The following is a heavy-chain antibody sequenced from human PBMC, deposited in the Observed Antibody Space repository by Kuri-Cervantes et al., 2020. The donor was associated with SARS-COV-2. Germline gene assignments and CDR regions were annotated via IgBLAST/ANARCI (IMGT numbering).Heavy chain of an antibody. V-gene: IGHV3-30-3*01. D-gene: IGHD2-15*01. CDR1: GFTLSSYA. CDR3: ARPQGYCSGASCPDAFDI. J-gene: IGHJ3*02. CDR2: ISYDGSNK. Sequence: GESLKISCAASGFTLSSYAMHWVRQAPGKGLEWVAVISYDGSNKYYADSVKGRFTISRDNSKNTLYLQMNSLRAEDTAVYYCARPQGYCSGASCPDAFDIWGQGTMVTVSS.